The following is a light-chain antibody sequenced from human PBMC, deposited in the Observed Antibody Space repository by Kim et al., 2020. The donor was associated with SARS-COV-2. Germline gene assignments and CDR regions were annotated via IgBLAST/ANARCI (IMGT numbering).Light chain of an antibody. J-gene: IGKJ4*01. V-gene: IGKV1-9*01. CDR2: AAS. CDR1: QDINNY. CDR3: LQVESYPLT. Sequence: DIQLTQSPPFLSASVGDRVTITCRASQDINNYLGWYQQEPGRAPKLLINAASTLQSGVPSRFSGSGFGTEFTLTITSLQPEDFVTYFCLQVESYPLTFGGGTKVDIK.